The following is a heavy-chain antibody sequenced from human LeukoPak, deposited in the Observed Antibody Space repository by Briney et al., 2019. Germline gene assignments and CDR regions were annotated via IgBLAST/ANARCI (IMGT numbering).Heavy chain of an antibody. Sequence: PGGSLRLSCAASGFTFSNAWMNWVRQAPGKGLEWVANIKQDGSEKYYVDSVKGRFTISRDNAKNSLYLQMNSLRAEDTAVYYCAREAHYYDSSGYYWGYYFDYWGQGTLVTVSS. CDR1: GFTFSNAW. D-gene: IGHD3-22*01. CDR2: IKQDGSEK. J-gene: IGHJ4*02. V-gene: IGHV3-7*01. CDR3: AREAHYYDSSGYYWGYYFDY.